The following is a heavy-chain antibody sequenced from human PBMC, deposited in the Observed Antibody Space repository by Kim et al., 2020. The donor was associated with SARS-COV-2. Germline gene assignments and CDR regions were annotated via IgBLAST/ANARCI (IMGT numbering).Heavy chain of an antibody. V-gene: IGHV4-31*03. CDR1: GGSISSGGYY. J-gene: IGHJ6*02. D-gene: IGHD6-6*01. CDR3: AREIWRQLGRMCSGMDV. CDR2: IYYSGST. Sequence: SETLSLTCTVSGGSISSGGYYWSWIRQHPGKGLEWIGYIYYSGSTYYNPSLKSRVTISEDTSKNQFSLKQSSGTAADTAVYYCAREIWRQLGRMCSGMDVWGQGTTATVSS.